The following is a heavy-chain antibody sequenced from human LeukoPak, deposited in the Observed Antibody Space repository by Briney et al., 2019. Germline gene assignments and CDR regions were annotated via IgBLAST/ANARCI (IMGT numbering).Heavy chain of an antibody. CDR1: GFTFSSYE. V-gene: IGHV3-48*03. CDR2: ISSGGSTI. CDR3: AELGITMIGGV. Sequence: GGSLRLSCAASGFTFSSYEMNWVRQAPGKWLEWVSYISSGGSTIYYADSVKGRFTISRDNAKNSLYLQTNSLRAEDTAVYYCAELGITMIGGVWGKGTTVTISS. J-gene: IGHJ6*04. D-gene: IGHD3-10*02.